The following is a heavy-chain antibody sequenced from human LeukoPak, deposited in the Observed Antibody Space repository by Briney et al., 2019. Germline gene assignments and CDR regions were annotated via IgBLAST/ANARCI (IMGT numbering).Heavy chain of an antibody. J-gene: IGHJ3*02. Sequence: PGGSLRLSCAASGFTFSSYALSWVRQAPGKGLEWVSGISGSGGSTYYADSVKGRFTISSDNSKNTLYLQMNSLRAEDTAVYYCAKEKHSSGYNAFDICGQGTMVTVSS. CDR3: AKEKHSSGYNAFDI. CDR1: GFTFSSYA. V-gene: IGHV3-23*01. D-gene: IGHD3-22*01. CDR2: ISGSGGST.